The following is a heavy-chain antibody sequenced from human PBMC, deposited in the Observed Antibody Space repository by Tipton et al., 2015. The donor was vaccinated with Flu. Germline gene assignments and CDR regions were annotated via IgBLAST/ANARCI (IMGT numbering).Heavy chain of an antibody. V-gene: IGHV4-59*08. D-gene: IGHD6-13*01. CDR3: ARDSAAHYGMGV. J-gene: IGHJ6*02. CDR2: IYYSGST. Sequence: TLSLTCTVSGGSISSYYWSWIRQPPGKGLEWIAYIYYSGSTNYNPSPKSRVTISVDTSKNQFSLKLSSVTAADTAVYYCARDSAAHYGMGVWGQGTTVTVSS. CDR1: GGSISSYY.